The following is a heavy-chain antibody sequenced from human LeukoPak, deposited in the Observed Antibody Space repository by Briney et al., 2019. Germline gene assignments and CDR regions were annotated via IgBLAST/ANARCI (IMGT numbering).Heavy chain of an antibody. V-gene: IGHV4-34*01. CDR2: INHSGST. CDR1: GFTFSSYE. D-gene: IGHD3-22*01. CDR3: ARIIYYDSSGYYLLFDY. J-gene: IGHJ4*02. Sequence: GSLRLSCAASGFTFSSYEMNWIRQPPGKGLEWIGEINHSGSTNYNPSLKSRVTISVDTSKNQFSLKLSSVTAADTAVYYCARIIYYDSSGYYLLFDYWGQGTLVTVSS.